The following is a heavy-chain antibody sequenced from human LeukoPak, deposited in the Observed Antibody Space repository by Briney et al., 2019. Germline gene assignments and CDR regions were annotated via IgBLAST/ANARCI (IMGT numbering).Heavy chain of an antibody. V-gene: IGHV5-51*01. CDR1: GYSFTSYW. CDR3: ARSQRPEYYYYYGMDV. Sequence: GESLKISRKGSGYSFTSYWIGWVRQMPGKGLEWMGIIYPGDSDTRYSPSFQGQVTISADKSISTAYLQWSSLKASDTAMYYCARSQRPEYYYYYGMDVWGQGTTVTVSS. CDR2: IYPGDSDT. J-gene: IGHJ6*02. D-gene: IGHD1-14*01.